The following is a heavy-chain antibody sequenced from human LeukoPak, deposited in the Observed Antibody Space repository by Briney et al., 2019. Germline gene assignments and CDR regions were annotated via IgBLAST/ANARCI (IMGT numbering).Heavy chain of an antibody. CDR3: VREAATDYYDSSGYYRQTEVFDA. V-gene: IGHV4-61*01. J-gene: IGHJ3*01. CDR2: VYYSGST. CDR1: GGSVRSDSYY. Sequence: SETLSLTCTVSGGSVRSDSYYWSWIRQPPGKGLEWIGYVYYSGSTNYNPSLKSRVTISVDTSKNQFSLKLRSVTAADAAVYYCVREAATDYYDSSGYYRQTEVFDAWGQGTMVTVSS. D-gene: IGHD3-22*01.